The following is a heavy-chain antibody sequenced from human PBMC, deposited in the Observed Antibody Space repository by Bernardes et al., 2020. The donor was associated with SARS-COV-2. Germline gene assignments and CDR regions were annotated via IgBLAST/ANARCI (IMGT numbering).Heavy chain of an antibody. CDR3: ARGLYFGELSLDF. D-gene: IGHD3-10*01. CDR2: VFDNGDTNDSGRT. V-gene: IGHV4-59*01. J-gene: IGHJ4*02. Sequence: SETLSLTCSVSGDSLYYYYWTWIRQTPGKEPEWIGFVFDNGDTNDSGRTNYNPSLKSRATISLDTRKKQFSLSLASVTAADTAVYYCARGLYFGELSLDFWGQGSLVTVSS. CDR1: GDSLYYYY.